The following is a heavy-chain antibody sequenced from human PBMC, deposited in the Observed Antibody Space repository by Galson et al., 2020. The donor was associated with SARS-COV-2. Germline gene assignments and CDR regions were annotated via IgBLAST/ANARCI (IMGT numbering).Heavy chain of an antibody. J-gene: IGHJ1*01. D-gene: IGHD3-22*01. Sequence: SVKVSCKTSGGTFSSYAISWVRQAPGQGLEWMGGIIPIFGTANYAQKFQGRVTITADESTSTAYMELSSLRSEDTAVYYCAHSPPHYYDSSCYYYFEYFQHWGQGTLVIVSS. V-gene: IGHV1-69*13. CDR2: IIPIFGTA. CDR1: GGTFSSYA. CDR3: AHSPPHYYDSSCYYYFEYFQH.